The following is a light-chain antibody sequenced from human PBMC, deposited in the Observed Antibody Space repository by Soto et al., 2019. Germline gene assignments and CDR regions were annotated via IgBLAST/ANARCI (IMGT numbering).Light chain of an antibody. V-gene: IGLV2-14*01. J-gene: IGLJ2*01. CDR3: SSYTGSSTVV. Sequence: QSALTQPDSVSGSPGQSITISCTGTSSDAGGYKYVSWYQQHPGQAPQLMIYEVTNRPSGVSHRFSGSVSGNTASLTISGLQAEDDADYYCSSYTGSSTVVFGGGTKLAVL. CDR2: EVT. CDR1: SSDAGGYKY.